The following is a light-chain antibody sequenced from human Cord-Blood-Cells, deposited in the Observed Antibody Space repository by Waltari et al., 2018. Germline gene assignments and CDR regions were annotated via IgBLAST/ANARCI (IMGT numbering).Light chain of an antibody. CDR3: QQSYSTPFT. Sequence: DIQMTQSPSSLSASVGDRVTITCRASQSISSYLNWYQQKPGKAPKLLIYAASSLQSGVPSRFSGSRSVTDFTLTISSLQPEDFATYYGQQSYSTPFTFGPGTKVDIK. CDR2: AAS. V-gene: IGKV1-39*01. J-gene: IGKJ3*01. CDR1: QSISSY.